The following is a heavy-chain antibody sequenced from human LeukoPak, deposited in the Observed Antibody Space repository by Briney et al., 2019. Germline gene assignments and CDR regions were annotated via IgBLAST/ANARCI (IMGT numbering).Heavy chain of an antibody. CDR3: ARDYVWGQWLVPFDY. Sequence: ASVKVSCKASGYTFSGYYMHWVRQAPGQGLEWMGWINPNSGGTKYAQKFQGRVTMTRDTSISTAYMELSRLRSDDTAVYYCARDYVWGQWLVPFDYWGQGTLVTVSS. J-gene: IGHJ4*02. CDR2: INPNSGGT. V-gene: IGHV1-2*02. CDR1: GYTFSGYY. D-gene: IGHD6-19*01.